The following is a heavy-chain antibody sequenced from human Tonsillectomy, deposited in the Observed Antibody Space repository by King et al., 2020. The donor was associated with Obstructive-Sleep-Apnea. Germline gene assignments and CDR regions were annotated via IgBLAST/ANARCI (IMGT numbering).Heavy chain of an antibody. CDR1: GFTFSSYA. CDR3: AREQVGRGYFDL. V-gene: IGHV3-30*04. J-gene: IGHJ2*01. D-gene: IGHD2-2*01. Sequence: VQLVESGGGVVQPGRSLRLSCAASGFTFSSYAMHWVRQAPGKGLEWVAVISYDGSNKYYADSVKGRFTISRDNSKNTLYLQMNSLRAEDTAVYYCAREQVGRGYFDLWGRGTLVTVSS. CDR2: ISYDGSNK.